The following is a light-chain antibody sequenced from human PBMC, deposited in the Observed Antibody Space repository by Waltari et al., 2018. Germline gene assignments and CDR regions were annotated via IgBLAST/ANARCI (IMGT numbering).Light chain of an antibody. CDR2: YAS. J-gene: IGKJ1*01. Sequence: DIQMTQSPSSLSASLGDRVTITCQASQDISNYLNWYQQKPGKAPKLLIYYASNLETGVPSRFSGSGSGTDFTFTISSLQPEDIATYYCQQYDNLPRTFGQGTKVEIK. CDR1: QDISNY. CDR3: QQYDNLPRT. V-gene: IGKV1-33*01.